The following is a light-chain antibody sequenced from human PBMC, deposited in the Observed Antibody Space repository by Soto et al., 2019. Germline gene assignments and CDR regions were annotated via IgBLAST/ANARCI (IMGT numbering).Light chain of an antibody. J-gene: IGKJ5*01. V-gene: IGKV3-11*01. CDR2: DAS. CDR3: QQRSNWPRGT. CDR1: QSVSSY. Sequence: EIVLTQSPATLSLSPGERATLSCRASQSVSSYLAWYQQKPGQAPRLLIYDASNRATGIPARFSGSGSGTDFTLPISSLEPEDFVVYYCQQRSNWPRGTFGQGTQLEIK.